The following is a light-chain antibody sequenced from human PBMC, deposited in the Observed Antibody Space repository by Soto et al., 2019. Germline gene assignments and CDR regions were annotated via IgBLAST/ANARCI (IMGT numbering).Light chain of an antibody. CDR2: DAS. Sequence: DIQMTQSASAVSASVGDRVTITCRASQSISSWLAWYQQKPGKAPKLLIYDASSLESGVPSRFSGSGSGTEFTLTISSLQPDDFATYYCQQYNSYSRLTFGGGTKVDIK. J-gene: IGKJ4*01. V-gene: IGKV1-5*01. CDR3: QQYNSYSRLT. CDR1: QSISSW.